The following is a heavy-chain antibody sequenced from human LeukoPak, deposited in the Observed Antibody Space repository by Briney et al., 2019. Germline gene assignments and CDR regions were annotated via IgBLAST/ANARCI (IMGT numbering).Heavy chain of an antibody. J-gene: IGHJ4*02. CDR1: GFTFSDYG. V-gene: IGHV3-30*18. CDR2: ISYDGSNK. Sequence: GGSLRLSCAASGFTFSDYGMHWVRQAPGKGLEWVAVISYDGSNKWYADSVKGRFTISRDNSKNTLHLQMNSLRAEDTAVYYCAKELSGYSYGWDHWGQGTLVTVSS. D-gene: IGHD5-18*01. CDR3: AKELSGYSYGWDH.